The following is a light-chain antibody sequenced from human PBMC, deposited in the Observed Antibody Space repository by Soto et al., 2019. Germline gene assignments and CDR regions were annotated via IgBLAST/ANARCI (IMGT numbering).Light chain of an antibody. Sequence: EIVVTQSPGTLSLSPGERATLSCRASQSVSSTYLAWYQQNPGQAPRLLIYGASSRATGIPDRFSGSGSGTDFTLTISRLEPEYFAVYFCQQYGSSSYTFGQGTKLEIK. CDR1: QSVSSTY. CDR2: GAS. V-gene: IGKV3-20*01. CDR3: QQYGSSSYT. J-gene: IGKJ2*01.